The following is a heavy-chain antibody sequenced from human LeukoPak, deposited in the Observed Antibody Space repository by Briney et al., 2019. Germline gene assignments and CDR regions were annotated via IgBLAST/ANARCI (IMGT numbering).Heavy chain of an antibody. J-gene: IGHJ4*02. D-gene: IGHD5-12*01. CDR2: IIPIFGTA. Sequence: GASVKVSCKASGGTFSSYAISWVRQAPGQGLEWMGGIIPIFGTANYAQKFQGRVTITADESTSTAYMELSSLRSEDTAVYYCAAPNRSRSVATLAFDCWGQGTLVTVSS. CDR3: AAPNRSRSVATLAFDC. CDR1: GGTFSSYA. V-gene: IGHV1-69*01.